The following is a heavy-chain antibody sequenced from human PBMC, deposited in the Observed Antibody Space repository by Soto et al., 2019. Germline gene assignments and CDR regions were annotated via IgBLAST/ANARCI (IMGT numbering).Heavy chain of an antibody. D-gene: IGHD6-13*01. V-gene: IGHV3-21*01. Sequence: PGGSLRLSCAASGFTFSSYSMNWVRQAPGKGLEWVSSISSSSSYIYYADSVKGRFTISRDNAKNSLYLQMNSLRAEDTAVYYCARDFKDSSSWYRAFDIWGQGTMVTVS. CDR1: GFTFSSYS. J-gene: IGHJ3*02. CDR3: ARDFKDSSSWYRAFDI. CDR2: ISSSSSYI.